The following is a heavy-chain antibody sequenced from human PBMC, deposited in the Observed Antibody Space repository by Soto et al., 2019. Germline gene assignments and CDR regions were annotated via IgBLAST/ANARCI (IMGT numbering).Heavy chain of an antibody. Sequence: SVKVSCKASGFTFTSSAGQGVRQAGGQRREGIGWIVVGSGNTNYAQKFQERVTITRDMSTSTAYMELSSLRSEAPAVYYCAAGEYSSGWYRDYYYYGMDVWGQGTTVTVSS. CDR2: IVVGSGNT. D-gene: IGHD6-19*01. CDR1: GFTFTSSA. V-gene: IGHV1-58*01. CDR3: AAGEYSSGWYRDYYYYGMDV. J-gene: IGHJ6*02.